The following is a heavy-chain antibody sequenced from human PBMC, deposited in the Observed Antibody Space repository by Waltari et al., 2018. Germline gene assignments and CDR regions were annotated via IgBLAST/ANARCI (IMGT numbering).Heavy chain of an antibody. CDR1: GFTFSSYW. CDR2: IKQDGSGK. CDR3: ARRYCSGGSCYSGYFDY. D-gene: IGHD2-15*01. J-gene: IGHJ4*02. V-gene: IGHV3-7*01. Sequence: EVQLVESGGGLVQPGGSLRLSCAASGFTFSSYWMSWVRQAPGKGLEWVANIKQDGSGKYYVDSVKGRFTISRDNAKNSLYLQMNSLRAEDTAVYYCARRYCSGGSCYSGYFDYWGQGTLVTVSS.